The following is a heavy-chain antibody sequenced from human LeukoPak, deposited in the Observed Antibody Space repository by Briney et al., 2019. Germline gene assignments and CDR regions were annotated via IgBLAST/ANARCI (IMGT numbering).Heavy chain of an antibody. J-gene: IGHJ3*02. CDR2: ISWNSGSI. V-gene: IGHV3-9*03. CDR3: ASQKLGYCSGGSCYGDAFDI. CDR1: GFTFDDYA. D-gene: IGHD2-15*01. Sequence: PGGSLRLSCAASGFTFDDYAMHSVRQAPGKGLEWVSGISWNSGSIGYADSVKGRFTISRDNAKNSLYLQMNSLRAEDMALYYCASQKLGYCSGGSCYGDAFDIWGQGTMVTVSS.